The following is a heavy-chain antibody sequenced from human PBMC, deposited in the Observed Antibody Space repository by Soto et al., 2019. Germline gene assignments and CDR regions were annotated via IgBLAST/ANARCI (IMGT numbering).Heavy chain of an antibody. CDR2: IYYSGST. CDR1: GGSISSYY. J-gene: IGHJ5*02. Sequence: PSETLSLTCTVSGGSISSYYWSWIRQPPGKGLEWIGYIYYSGSTNYNPSLKSRVTISVDTSKNQFSLKLSSVTAADTAVYYFFREFFGAGNWFDPWGPGTLVTVFS. D-gene: IGHD3-3*01. CDR3: FREFFGAGNWFDP. V-gene: IGHV4-59*01.